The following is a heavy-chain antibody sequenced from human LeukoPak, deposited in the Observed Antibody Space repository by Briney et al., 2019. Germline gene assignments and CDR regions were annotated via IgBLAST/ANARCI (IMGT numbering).Heavy chain of an antibody. Sequence: SETLSLTCTVSGGSISSSSYYWGWIRQPPGKGLEWIGTIYYSGYTYYNPSLKSRVTISVDTSKNQFSLKLSSVTAADTAVYYCARASSVSGWRYYYYYMDVWGKGTTVTVSS. V-gene: IGHV4-39*07. J-gene: IGHJ6*03. CDR1: GGSISSSSYY. CDR2: IYYSGYT. D-gene: IGHD6-19*01. CDR3: ARASSVSGWRYYYYYMDV.